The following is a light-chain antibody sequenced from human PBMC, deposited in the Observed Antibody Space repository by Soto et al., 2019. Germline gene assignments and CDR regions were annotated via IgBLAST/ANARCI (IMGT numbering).Light chain of an antibody. J-gene: IGLJ1*01. CDR2: DVS. Sequence: QSVLTQPRSVSGSPGQSVTISCTGTSSDVGGYNYVSWYQQHPGKAPKLMIYDVSKRPSGVPDRFSGSKSGNTASLTISGLQAEDEADYYCCSYAGSYTSYVFGTGTKVPVL. CDR3: CSYAGSYTSYV. CDR1: SSDVGGYNY. V-gene: IGLV2-11*01.